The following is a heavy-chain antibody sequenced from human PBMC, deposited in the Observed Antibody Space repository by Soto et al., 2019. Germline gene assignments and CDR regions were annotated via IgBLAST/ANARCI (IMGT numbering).Heavy chain of an antibody. D-gene: IGHD3-16*02. CDR1: DGSISSDDYY. CDR2: IYYTGNT. V-gene: IGHV4-30-4*01. CDR3: AREALEDDALNF. J-gene: IGHJ3*01. Sequence: PSETLSLTCAVSDGSISSDDYYCAWIRQPPGKGLEWIGYIYYTGNTFYNPSLKSRLTISIDTSNNQFSLKLSSVTAADTAVYFCAREALEDDALNFWGQGIMVTGSS.